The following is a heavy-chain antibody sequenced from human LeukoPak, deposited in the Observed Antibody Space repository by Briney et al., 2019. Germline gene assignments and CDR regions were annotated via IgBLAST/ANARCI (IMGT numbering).Heavy chain of an antibody. CDR1: GFSFNDEY. D-gene: IGHD3-10*01. J-gene: IGHJ4*02. Sequence: PGGSLRLSCAASGFSFNDEYMSWIRQAPGQGLQWIAYISASGDFRRSTDSVKGQFTISRDNAKRLLYLQMDSLGEEDMAVYYCARTRGAGPGGHFDSWGQGVLVIVSS. CDR3: ARTRGAGPGGHFDS. CDR2: ISASGDFR. V-gene: IGHV3-11*01.